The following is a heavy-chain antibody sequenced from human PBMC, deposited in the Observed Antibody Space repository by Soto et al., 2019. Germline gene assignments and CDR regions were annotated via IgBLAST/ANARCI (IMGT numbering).Heavy chain of an antibody. CDR3: AYDRDWMDP. CDR2: IWSDGSSK. Sequence: QVQLVESGGGVVQPGRSLRLSCAASGFTFSQYGRHWVRQAPGKGLEWVAIIWSDGSSKYYVDSVKGRFTVSRDNSNNTVYLQMNSLRAEDTAVYYCAYDRDWMDPWGQGTRVTVSS. V-gene: IGHV3-33*01. D-gene: IGHD3-16*01. J-gene: IGHJ5*02. CDR1: GFTFSQYG.